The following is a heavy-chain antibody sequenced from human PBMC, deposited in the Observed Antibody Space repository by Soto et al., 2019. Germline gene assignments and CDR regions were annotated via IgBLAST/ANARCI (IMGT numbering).Heavy chain of an antibody. V-gene: IGHV1-3*01. CDR1: GYTFTSYA. CDR2: INAGNGNT. CDR3: ARELFRGGFDY. J-gene: IGHJ4*02. Sequence: QVQLVQSGAEVKKPGASVKVSCKASGYTFTSYAMHWVRQAPGQRLERMGWINAGNGNTKYSQKFQGRVTITRDTSASTAYMELSSLRSEDTAVYYCARELFRGGFDYWGQGTLVTVSS. D-gene: IGHD3-10*02.